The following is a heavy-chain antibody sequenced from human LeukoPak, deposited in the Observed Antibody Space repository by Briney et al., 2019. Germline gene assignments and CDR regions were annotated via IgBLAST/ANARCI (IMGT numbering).Heavy chain of an antibody. J-gene: IGHJ4*02. CDR1: GFIFSSYG. CDR2: ISYDGRNK. V-gene: IGHV3-30*03. CDR3: ASSGSYRFDY. D-gene: IGHD1-26*01. Sequence: GGSLRLSCAASGFIFSSYGMHWVRQAPGKGLEWVVVISYDGRNKYYADSVKGRFTISRDDSKNTLYLQMNSLRAEDTAVYYCASSGSYRFDYWGQGTLVTVSS.